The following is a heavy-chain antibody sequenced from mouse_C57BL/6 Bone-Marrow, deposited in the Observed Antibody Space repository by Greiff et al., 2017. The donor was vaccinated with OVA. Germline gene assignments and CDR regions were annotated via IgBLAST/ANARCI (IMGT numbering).Heavy chain of an antibody. V-gene: IGHV1-82*01. CDR1: GYAFSSSW. Sequence: QVQLQQSGPELVKPGASVKISCKASGYAFSSSWMNWVKQRPGKGLEWLGRIYPGAGDTNYNGKFKGKDTQTADKASSTAYMQLSILTSEDSAVYFCAITTDYDAMDYWDQGTSVTVSS. CDR2: IYPGAGDT. D-gene: IGHD6-1*01. CDR3: AITTDYDAMDY. J-gene: IGHJ4*01.